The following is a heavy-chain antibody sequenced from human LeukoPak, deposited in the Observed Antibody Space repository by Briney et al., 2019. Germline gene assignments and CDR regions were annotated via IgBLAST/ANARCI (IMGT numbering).Heavy chain of an antibody. J-gene: IGHJ4*02. CDR3: ARSEGWFGELGFDY. CDR2: ISAYNGNT. CDR1: GYTFTSYG. V-gene: IGHV1-18*01. D-gene: IGHD3-10*01. Sequence: ASVKVSCKASGYTFTSYGISWVRQAPGQGLEWMGWISAYNGNTNYVQKLQGRVTMTTDTSTSTAYMELRSLRSDDTAVYYCARSEGWFGELGFDYWGQGTLVTVSS.